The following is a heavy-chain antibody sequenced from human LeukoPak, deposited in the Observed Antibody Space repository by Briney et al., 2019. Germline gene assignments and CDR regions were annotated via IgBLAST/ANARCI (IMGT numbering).Heavy chain of an antibody. CDR1: GYTLTELS. CDR2: FDPEDGET. CDR3: ATGVAVAGTFDY. Sequence: ASVKVSCKVSGYTLTELSMHWVRQAPGKGLEWMGGFDPEDGETIYAQKFQGRVTMTEDTSTDTAYMELSSLRSEDTAVYYCATGVAVAGTFDYWGQGTLVTVSS. D-gene: IGHD6-19*01. V-gene: IGHV1-24*01. J-gene: IGHJ4*02.